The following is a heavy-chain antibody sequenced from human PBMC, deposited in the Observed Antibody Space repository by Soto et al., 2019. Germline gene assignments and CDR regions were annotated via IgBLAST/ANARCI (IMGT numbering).Heavy chain of an antibody. CDR2: IYHSGST. CDR3: ASSCGGDCYGTFDY. D-gene: IGHD2-21*02. V-gene: IGHV4-34*01. J-gene: IGHJ4*02. CDR1: GGSLSGYY. Sequence: PSETLSLTCAVYGGSLSGYYWSWVRQPPGKGLEWIGEIYHSGSTNYNPSLKSRVTISVDKSKNQFSLKLSSVTAADTAVYYCASSCGGDCYGTFDYWGQGTLVTVSS.